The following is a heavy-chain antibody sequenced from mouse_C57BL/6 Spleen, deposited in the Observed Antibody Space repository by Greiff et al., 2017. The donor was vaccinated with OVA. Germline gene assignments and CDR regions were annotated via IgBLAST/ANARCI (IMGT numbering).Heavy chain of an antibody. Sequence: VQLVESGPGLVQPSQSLSITCTVSGFSLTSYGVHWVRQSPGKGLEWLGVIWRGGSTDYNAAFMSRLSITKDNSKSQVFFKMNSLQADDTAIYYCAKGNWDGGDYFDYWGQGTTLTVSS. CDR1: GFSLTSYG. D-gene: IGHD4-1*01. J-gene: IGHJ2*01. CDR3: AKGNWDGGDYFDY. CDR2: IWRGGST. V-gene: IGHV2-5*01.